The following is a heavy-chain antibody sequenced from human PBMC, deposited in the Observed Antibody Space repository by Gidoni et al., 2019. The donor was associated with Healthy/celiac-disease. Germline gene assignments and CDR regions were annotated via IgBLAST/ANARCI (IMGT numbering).Heavy chain of an antibody. CDR2: ISSSGSTI. J-gene: IGHJ6*02. CDR1: GSPLSSYE. Sequence: EVQLVESGGGLVQPGGPLRTPYAASGSPLSSYEMNWVRQAPGKGLEWVSYISSSGSTIYYADAVKGRFTISKDNAKNSLYLQINSLRAEDTAVYYCARGAFEMATIEGPYYYGMDVWGHGTTVTVSS. CDR3: ARGAFEMATIEGPYYYGMDV. D-gene: IGHD5-12*01. V-gene: IGHV3-48*03.